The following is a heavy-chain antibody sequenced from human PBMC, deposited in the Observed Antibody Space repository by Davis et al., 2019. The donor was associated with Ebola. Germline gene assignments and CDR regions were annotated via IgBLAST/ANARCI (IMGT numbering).Heavy chain of an antibody. D-gene: IGHD6-25*01. Sequence: GESLKISCAASGFTVSSNYMSWVRQAPGKGLEWVSVIYSGGRTYYADSVKGRFTISRDNSKSTLYLQMSSLRDEDTAVYYCIQTAPQGMDVWGQGTTVTVSS. CDR3: IQTAPQGMDV. CDR1: GFTVSSNY. J-gene: IGHJ6*02. V-gene: IGHV3-53*01. CDR2: IYSGGRT.